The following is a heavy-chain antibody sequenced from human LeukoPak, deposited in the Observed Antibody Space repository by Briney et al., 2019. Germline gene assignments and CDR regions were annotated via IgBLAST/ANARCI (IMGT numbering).Heavy chain of an antibody. CDR1: GYNFLEYW. Sequence: GESLKISCKGPGYNFLEYWIGWVRQMPGRGLESMGIIYPGDSDSRYSPSFQGHVTLSVDTSISTVFLQWSSLKASDTAIFYCARRRGVSASSFDIWGQGTMVTVSS. CDR2: IYPGDSDS. J-gene: IGHJ3*02. CDR3: ARRRGVSASSFDI. D-gene: IGHD3-10*01. V-gene: IGHV5-51*01.